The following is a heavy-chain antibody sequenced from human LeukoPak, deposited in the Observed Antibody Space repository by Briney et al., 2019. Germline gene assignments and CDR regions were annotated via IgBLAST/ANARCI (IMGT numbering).Heavy chain of an antibody. V-gene: IGHV4-59*08. D-gene: IGHD3-9*01. Sequence: SETLSLTCTVSGGSISSDCWSWIRQPPGKGLEWIGYIYYSGSTHYNPSLKSRVTISVDTSKNQFSLKLSSVTAADTAVYYCARHFDRTNFDYWGQGTLVTVSS. CDR3: ARHFDRTNFDY. J-gene: IGHJ4*02. CDR2: IYYSGST. CDR1: GGSISSDC.